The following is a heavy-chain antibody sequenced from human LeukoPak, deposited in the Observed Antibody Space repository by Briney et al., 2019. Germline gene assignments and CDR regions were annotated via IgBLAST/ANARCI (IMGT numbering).Heavy chain of an antibody. D-gene: IGHD1-26*01. CDR3: AMWAQPGGGYWGTSGHYFDS. CDR2: ISGSGGST. CDR1: GFTFSSYA. V-gene: IGHV3-23*01. Sequence: PGGSLRLSCAASGFTFSSYAMSWVRQAPGKGLEWVSAISGSGGSTYYADSVKGRFTISRDNSKNTLYLQMNSLRAEDTAVYYCAMWAQPGGGYWGTSGHYFDSWGQGSLVTVSS. J-gene: IGHJ4*02.